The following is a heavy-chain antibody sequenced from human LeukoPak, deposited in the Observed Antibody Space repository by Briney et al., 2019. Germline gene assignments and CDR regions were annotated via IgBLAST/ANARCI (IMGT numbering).Heavy chain of an antibody. D-gene: IGHD5-24*01. V-gene: IGHV1-2*02. J-gene: IGHJ4*02. CDR1: GYTFTNCY. Sequence: GASVKVSFKTSGYTFTNCYLHWVRLAPGHGLEWMGWMSPNGGVTKYTQNFQGRVTMTRDSSIGTAYMELTGLTSDDTAVYYCASLKDGDHFHHSGQGTLFTVSS. CDR3: ASLKDGDHFHH. CDR2: MSPNGGVT.